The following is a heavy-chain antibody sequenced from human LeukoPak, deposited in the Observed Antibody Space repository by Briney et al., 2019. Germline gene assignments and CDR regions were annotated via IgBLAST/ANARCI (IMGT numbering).Heavy chain of an antibody. V-gene: IGHV4-59*08. D-gene: IGHD3-22*01. CDR1: GGSISSYY. J-gene: IGHJ3*02. Sequence: SETVSLTCTVSGGSISSYYWSWIRQPPGKGLQWIGYIFYSGGTNYNPSLKSRVTISVDASKNQFSLKLNSVTAADTAVYYCARLHYYDSSGYQSSDAFDIWGQGTMVTVSS. CDR3: ARLHYYDSSGYQSSDAFDI. CDR2: IFYSGGT.